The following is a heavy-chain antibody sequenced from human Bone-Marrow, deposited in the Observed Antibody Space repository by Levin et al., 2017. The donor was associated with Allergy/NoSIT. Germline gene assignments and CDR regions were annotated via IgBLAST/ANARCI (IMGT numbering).Heavy chain of an antibody. D-gene: IGHD5-18*01. CDR3: ARVGRPGYSYGYAYFEY. J-gene: IGHJ4*02. Sequence: LSLTCAASGFTLTSHWMHWVRQAPGKGLVWVSRINIDASTTDYADSVKGRFTISRDNDKNTVYLQMNSLRVEDTAVYYCARVGRPGYSYGYAYFEYWGQGALVAVSS. CDR1: GFTLTSHW. V-gene: IGHV3-74*01. CDR2: INIDASTT.